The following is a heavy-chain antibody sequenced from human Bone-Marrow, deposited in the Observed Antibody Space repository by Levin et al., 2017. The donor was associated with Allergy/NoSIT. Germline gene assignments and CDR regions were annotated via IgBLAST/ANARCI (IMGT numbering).Heavy chain of an antibody. J-gene: IGHJ5*02. D-gene: IGHD3-10*01. V-gene: IGHV4-30-4*01. CDR3: ARVRGSGNWFDP. Sequence: SQTLSLPCTVSGGSISSGDYYWSWIRQPPGKGLEWIGYIYYSGSTYYNPSLKSRVTISVDTSKNQFSLKLSSVTAADTAVYYCARVRGSGNWFDPWGQGTLVTVSS. CDR2: IYYSGST. CDR1: GGSISSGDYY.